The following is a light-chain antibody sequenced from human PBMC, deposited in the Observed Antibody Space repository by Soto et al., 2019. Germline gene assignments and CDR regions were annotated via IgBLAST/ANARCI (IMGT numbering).Light chain of an antibody. CDR3: QQYNSYLTWT. CDR1: QSISSW. Sequence: DIQKTQSPSTLSASVGDRVTITCRASQSISSWLAWYQQKPGKAPKLLIYDASSLESGVPPRFSGSGSGTEFTLTISSLQPDDFATYYCQQYNSYLTWTFGQGTKV. CDR2: DAS. V-gene: IGKV1-5*01. J-gene: IGKJ1*01.